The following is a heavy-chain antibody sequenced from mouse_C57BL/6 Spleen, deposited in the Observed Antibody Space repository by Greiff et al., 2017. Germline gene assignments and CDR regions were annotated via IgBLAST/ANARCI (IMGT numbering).Heavy chain of an antibody. V-gene: IGHV1-55*01. D-gene: IGHD2-3*01. J-gene: IGHJ2*01. CDR2: IYPGSGST. CDR1: GYTFTSYW. Sequence: QVQLQQSGAELVKPGASVKMSCKASGYTFTSYWITWVKQRPGQGLEWIGDIYPGSGSTNYNEKFKSKATLTVDTSSSTAYMQLSSLTSEDSAVYYCARVPDGYSIDYWGQGTTLTVSS. CDR3: ARVPDGYSIDY.